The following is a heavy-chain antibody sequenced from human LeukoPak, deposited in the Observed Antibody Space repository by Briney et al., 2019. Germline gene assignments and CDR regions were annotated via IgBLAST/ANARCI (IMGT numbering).Heavy chain of an antibody. J-gene: IGHJ4*02. Sequence: ASVKVSCKASGGTFSSYAISWVRQAPGQGLEWMGGIIPIFGTANYAQKFQGRVTITTDESTSTAYMELSSLRSEDTAVYYCATDALWFGDDYWGQGTLVTVSS. CDR2: IIPIFGTA. V-gene: IGHV1-69*05. CDR3: ATDALWFGDDY. CDR1: GGTFSSYA. D-gene: IGHD3-10*01.